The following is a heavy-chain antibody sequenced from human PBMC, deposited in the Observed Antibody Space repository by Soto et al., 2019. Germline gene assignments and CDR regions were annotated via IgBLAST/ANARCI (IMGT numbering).Heavy chain of an antibody. D-gene: IGHD2-15*01. CDR2: ISASNGNT. CDR1: GYTFATYG. J-gene: IGHJ4*02. Sequence: EASVKVSCKAAGYTFATYGFSWVRQAPGQGLEWMGWISASNGNTNYAQKLRGRVTMTTDTSTSTAYMELRSLRSDDTAVFYCARSGRSCNFREFDYWCQAPLVTVSS. CDR3: ARSGRSCNFREFDY. V-gene: IGHV1-18*01.